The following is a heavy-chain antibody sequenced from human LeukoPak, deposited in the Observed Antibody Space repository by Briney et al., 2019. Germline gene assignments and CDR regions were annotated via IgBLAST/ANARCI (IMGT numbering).Heavy chain of an antibody. J-gene: IGHJ5*02. D-gene: IGHD6-19*01. CDR1: GGSISSGDYY. CDR2: IYYSGST. V-gene: IGHV4-30-4*01. CDR3: ARCWFGSGSYNWFDP. Sequence: PSQTLSLTCTVSGGSISSGDYYWSWIRQPPGKGLEWIGYIYYSGSTYYNPSLKSRVTISVDTSKNQFSLKLSSVTAADTAVYYCARCWFGSGSYNWFDPWGQGTLVTVSS.